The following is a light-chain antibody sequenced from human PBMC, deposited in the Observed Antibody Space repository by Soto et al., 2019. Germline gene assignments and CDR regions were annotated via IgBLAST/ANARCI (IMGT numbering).Light chain of an antibody. V-gene: IGKV3-15*01. J-gene: IGKJ5*01. CDR3: QQYNNWPPIT. Sequence: EIVLTQSPATLSLSPGERATLSCRASQSVSVNSLAWYQQKGGQAPRLLIYGASTRATGIPARFSGSGSGTEFTLTISSLQSEDFAVYYCQQYNNWPPITFGQGTRLEIK. CDR1: QSVSVN. CDR2: GAS.